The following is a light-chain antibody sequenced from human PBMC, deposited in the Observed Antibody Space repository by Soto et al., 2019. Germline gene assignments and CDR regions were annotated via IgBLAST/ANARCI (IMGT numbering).Light chain of an antibody. CDR3: QQYNNWPPYT. CDR1: QSVSSN. CDR2: GAS. V-gene: IGKV3-15*01. J-gene: IGKJ2*01. Sequence: EIVMTQSPATLSVSPGERVTLSCRASQSVSSNLAWYQQKPGQTPRLLMYGASTRATGIPARFSGSGSGTEYTLTISSLQSEDFAVYYCQQYNNWPPYTFGQGTKVDIK.